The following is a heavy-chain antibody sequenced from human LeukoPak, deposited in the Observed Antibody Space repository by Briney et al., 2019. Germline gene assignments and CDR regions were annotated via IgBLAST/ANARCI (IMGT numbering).Heavy chain of an antibody. CDR3: AKTGYGDYVSIDWFDP. Sequence: GGSLRLSCAASGFTFSISTMNWVRQAPGKGLEWVSYISSSSSTMHYADSVKRRLTISRDNSEHTLYLQMNSLRAEDTAVYYCAKTGYGDYVSIDWFDPWGQGTLVTVSS. D-gene: IGHD4-17*01. V-gene: IGHV3-48*01. CDR2: ISSSSSTM. J-gene: IGHJ5*02. CDR1: GFTFSIST.